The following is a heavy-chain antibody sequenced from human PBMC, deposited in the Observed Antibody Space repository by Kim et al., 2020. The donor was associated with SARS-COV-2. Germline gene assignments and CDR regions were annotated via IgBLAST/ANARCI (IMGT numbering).Heavy chain of an antibody. D-gene: IGHD2-15*01. J-gene: IGHJ4*02. CDR3: ARELRYCSGGSCYSGVFDY. V-gene: IGHV4-31*03. CDR2: IYYSGST. Sequence: SETLSLTCTVSGDSISSGGYYWSWIRQHPGKGLEWIGYIYYSGSTYYNPSLKSRVTISVDTSKNQFSLKLSSVTAADTAVYYCARELRYCSGGSCYSGVFDYWGQGTLVTVSS. CDR1: GDSISSGGYY.